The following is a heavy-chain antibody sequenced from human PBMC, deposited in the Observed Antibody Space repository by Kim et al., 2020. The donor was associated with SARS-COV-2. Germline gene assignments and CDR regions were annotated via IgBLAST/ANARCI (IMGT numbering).Heavy chain of an antibody. D-gene: IGHD3-10*01. CDR1: GGSISSYY. J-gene: IGHJ6*02. CDR2: IYYSGST. V-gene: IGHV4-59*01. CDR3: ARASMVRGVIRPYGMDV. Sequence: SETLSLTCTVSGGSISSYYWSWIRQPPGKGLEWIGYIYYSGSTNYNPSLKSRVTISVDTSKNQFSLKLSSVTAADTAVYYCARASMVRGVIRPYGMDVWGHGTTVTVSS.